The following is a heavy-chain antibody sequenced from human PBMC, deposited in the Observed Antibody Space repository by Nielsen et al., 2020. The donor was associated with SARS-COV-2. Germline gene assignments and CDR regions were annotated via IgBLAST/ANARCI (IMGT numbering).Heavy chain of an antibody. CDR3: ERDGAGGVGAWFDP. CDR1: GCTFISYA. V-gene: IGHV1-69*04. J-gene: IGHJ5*02. Sequence: SVKVSCKASGCTFISYAISWVRQAPGQGLEWMGRIIPILGIANYAQKFQVRVTITADKSTSTAYMELSSLRSEDTAVYCCERDGAGGVGAWFDPWGQGTLVTVSS. CDR2: IIPILGIA. D-gene: IGHD3-16*01.